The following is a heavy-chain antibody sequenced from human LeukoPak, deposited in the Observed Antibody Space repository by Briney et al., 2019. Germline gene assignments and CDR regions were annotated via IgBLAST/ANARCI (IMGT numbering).Heavy chain of an antibody. CDR2: IYSDGST. J-gene: IGHJ2*01. Sequence: PGGSLKLSCAASGFSVSSHYISWVRQAPGKGLEWVSAIYSDGSTYYADSVKGRFTISRDNAKNSLYLQMNSLRAEDTALYYCAKDRGVAVELWYFDLWGRGTLVTVSS. CDR1: GFSVSSHY. CDR3: AKDRGVAVELWYFDL. D-gene: IGHD6-19*01. V-gene: IGHV3-53*05.